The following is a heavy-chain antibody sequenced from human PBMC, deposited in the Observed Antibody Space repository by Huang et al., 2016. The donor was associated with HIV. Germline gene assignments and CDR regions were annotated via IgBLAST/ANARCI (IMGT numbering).Heavy chain of an antibody. V-gene: IGHV3-30*18. D-gene: IGHD6-13*01. J-gene: IGHJ4*02. CDR2: ISYDAKTK. CDR1: GFTFSSYG. CDR3: AKGGSAAAVLDF. Sequence: QVQLVESGGGVVQPGRSLRISCAAFGFTFSSYGMLWVRQATGKGLGWVAVISYDAKTKYYADSVKGRFSISRDNSKTTVYLQLNSLRLEDTAVYYCAKGGSAAAVLDFWGQGTLVTVS.